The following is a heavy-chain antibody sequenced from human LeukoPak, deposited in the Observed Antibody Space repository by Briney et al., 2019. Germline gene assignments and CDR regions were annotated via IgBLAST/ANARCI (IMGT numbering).Heavy chain of an antibody. V-gene: IGHV1-69*02. Sequence: SVKVSCKASGGTFSSYTISWVRQAPGQGLEWMGRIIPILGIANYAQKFQGRVTITADKSTSTAYMELSSLRSEDTAVYYRARAGPNVVIHLLGTTPLSAAFDIWGQGTMVTVSS. J-gene: IGHJ3*02. CDR2: IIPILGIA. D-gene: IGHD2-21*01. CDR1: GGTFSSYT. CDR3: ARAGPNVVIHLLGTTPLSAAFDI.